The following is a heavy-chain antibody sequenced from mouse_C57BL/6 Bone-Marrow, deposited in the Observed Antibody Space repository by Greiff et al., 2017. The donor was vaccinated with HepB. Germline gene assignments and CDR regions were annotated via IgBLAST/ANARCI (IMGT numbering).Heavy chain of an antibody. J-gene: IGHJ3*01. Sequence: QVQLQQPGAELVMPGASVKLSCKASGYTFTSYWMHWVKQRPGQGLEWIGENDPSDSYTNYNQKFKGKSTLTVDKSSSTAYMQLSSLTSEDSAVYYCARHYGSSLWFAYWGQGTLVTVSA. CDR2: NDPSDSYT. CDR1: GYTFTSYW. CDR3: ARHYGSSLWFAY. V-gene: IGHV1-69*01. D-gene: IGHD1-1*01.